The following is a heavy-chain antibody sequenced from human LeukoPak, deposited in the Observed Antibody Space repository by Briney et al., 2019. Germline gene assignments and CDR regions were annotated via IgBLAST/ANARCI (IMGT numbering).Heavy chain of an antibody. Sequence: KSGGSLRLSCAASGFTFSDSYMSWVRQAPGKGLEWVSSISSSGFTTYYADSVKGRFTISRDNAKNSLYLQMNSLRAEDTAVYYCARDYGSSTRTYYYYYMDVWGKGTTVTVSS. CDR3: ARDYGSSTRTYYYYYMDV. CDR1: GFTFSDSY. CDR2: ISSSGFTT. J-gene: IGHJ6*03. D-gene: IGHD2-2*01. V-gene: IGHV3-11*04.